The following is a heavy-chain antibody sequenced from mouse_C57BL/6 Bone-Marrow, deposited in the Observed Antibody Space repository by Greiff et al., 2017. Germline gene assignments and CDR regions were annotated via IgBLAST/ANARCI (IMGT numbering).Heavy chain of an antibody. D-gene: IGHD2-4*01. CDR3: ARKRYDYDYFDY. V-gene: IGHV1-22*01. Sequence: VQLQQSGPELVKPGASVKMSCKASGYTFTDYNMHWVKQSHGKSLEWIGYINPNNGGTSYNQKFKGKATLTVNKSSSTAYMERRSLTSEDSAVYDCARKRYDYDYFDYWGQGTTRTVSS. CDR2: INPNNGGT. CDR1: GYTFTDYN. J-gene: IGHJ2*01.